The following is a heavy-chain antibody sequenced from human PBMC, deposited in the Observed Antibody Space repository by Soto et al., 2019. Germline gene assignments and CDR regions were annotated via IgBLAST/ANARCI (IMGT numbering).Heavy chain of an antibody. Sequence: QVHLVQSGAEVRQPGASVKVSCTFSGGPFTGFTFSWLRQAAGQGFEWMGRIIPVVGLAEPAQRFLDRLTITADTSTYPFHVELSGLRFSHTALDFWLRDDGSDINRFDPWGQGTQVTVSP. V-gene: IGHV1-69*08. CDR2: IIPVVGLA. CDR1: GGPFTGFT. J-gene: IGHJ5*02. CDR3: LRDDGSDINRFDP. D-gene: IGHD2-15*01.